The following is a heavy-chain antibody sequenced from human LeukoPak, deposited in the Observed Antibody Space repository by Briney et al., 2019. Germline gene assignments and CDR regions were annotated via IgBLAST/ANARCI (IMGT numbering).Heavy chain of an antibody. D-gene: IGHD1-26*01. J-gene: IGHJ4*02. V-gene: IGHV1-2*06. CDR1: GYTFTGYY. CDR2: INPNSGGT. CDR3: AGRVGATKGYYFDY. Sequence: GASVKVSCKAPGYTFTGYYMHWVRQAPGQGLEWMGRINPNSGGTNYAQKFQGRVTMTRDTSISTAYMELSRLRSDDTAVYYCAGRVGATKGYYFDYWGQGTLVTVSS.